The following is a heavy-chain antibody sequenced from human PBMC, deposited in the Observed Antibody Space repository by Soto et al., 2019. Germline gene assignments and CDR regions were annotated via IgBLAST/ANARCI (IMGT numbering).Heavy chain of an antibody. V-gene: IGHV1-18*01. CDR3: VRTITMVRGVITYGMDV. CDR2: ISAYNGNT. CDR1: GYTFTSYG. D-gene: IGHD3-10*01. Sequence: ASVKVSFKASGYTFTSYGISWVRQAPGQGLEWMGWISAYNGNTNYAQKLQGRVTMTTDTSTSTAYMELRSLRSDDTAVYYCVRTITMVRGVITYGMDVWGQGTTVTVSS. J-gene: IGHJ6*02.